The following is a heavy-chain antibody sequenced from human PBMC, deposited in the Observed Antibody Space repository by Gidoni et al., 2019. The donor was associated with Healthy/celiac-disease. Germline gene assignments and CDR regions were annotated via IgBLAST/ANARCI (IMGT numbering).Heavy chain of an antibody. J-gene: IGHJ5*02. D-gene: IGHD3-22*01. CDR1: GGTFSSYA. CDR2: IIPIFGTA. V-gene: IGHV1-69*01. CDR3: ARDSDSSGYYLNWFDP. Sequence: VQLVQSGAEVKKPGSSVKVSCKVSGGTFSSYAISWVRQAHGQGLEWMGGIIPIFGTANYAQKVQGRVTITADESTSTAYMELSSLRSEDTAVYYCARDSDSSGYYLNWFDPWGQGTLVTVSS.